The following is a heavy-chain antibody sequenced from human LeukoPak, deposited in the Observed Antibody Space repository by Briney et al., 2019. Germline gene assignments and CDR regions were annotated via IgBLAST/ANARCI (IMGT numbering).Heavy chain of an antibody. CDR1: GLTFGDYA. V-gene: IGHV3-49*04. CDR3: TRDQTPYY. CDR2: IRSNLYGGTP. Sequence: GSLRLSCTASGLTFGDYAMTWVRQAPGKGLEWVGFIRSNLYGGTPEYAASVKGRFTISRDDSNSIAYLEMDSLKTDDTAVYYCTRDQTPYYWGQGTLVTVSS. J-gene: IGHJ4*02.